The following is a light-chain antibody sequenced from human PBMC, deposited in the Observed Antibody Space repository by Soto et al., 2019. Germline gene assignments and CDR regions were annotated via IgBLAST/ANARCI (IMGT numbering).Light chain of an antibody. CDR1: QSVSSD. J-gene: IGKJ3*01. CDR2: GAS. Sequence: EIVMSQSPATLSVSPGERATLSCRASQSVSSDLAWYQQKPGQAPRLLIYGASTTATGIPARFSGSGSGTEFTLTISSLQSEDFAIYYCQQYESWPFTFGPGSTVHF. V-gene: IGKV3-15*01. CDR3: QQYESWPFT.